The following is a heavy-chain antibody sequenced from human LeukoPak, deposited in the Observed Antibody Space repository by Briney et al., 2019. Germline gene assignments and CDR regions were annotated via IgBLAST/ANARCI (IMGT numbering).Heavy chain of an antibody. V-gene: IGHV3-23*01. CDR2: ISSSGDST. Sequence: GGSLTLSCAASGFTFSSYAMSWVRQAPGKGLEWVSTISSSGDSTYYADSVKGRFTISRHNSKHTLYLQMSSLRAEDTAVYYCAKANYCSAATCYFDYWGEGTLVTAPS. CDR1: GFTFSSYA. J-gene: IGHJ4*02. CDR3: AKANYCSAATCYFDY. D-gene: IGHD2-15*01.